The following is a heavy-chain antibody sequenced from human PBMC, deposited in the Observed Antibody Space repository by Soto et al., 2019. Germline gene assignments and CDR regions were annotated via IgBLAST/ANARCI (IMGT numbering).Heavy chain of an antibody. V-gene: IGHV1-69*06. CDR3: AAGSGSYGPWGWFDP. CDR2: IIPIFGTA. Sequence: QVQLVQSGAEVKKPGYSVKVSCKASGGTFSSYAISWVRQAPGQGLEWMGGIIPIFGTANYAQKFQGRVTITADKSTSTAYMELNSLRSEDTAVYYCAAGSGSYGPWGWFDPWCQGTLVTVSS. J-gene: IGHJ5*02. D-gene: IGHD1-26*01. CDR1: GGTFSSYA.